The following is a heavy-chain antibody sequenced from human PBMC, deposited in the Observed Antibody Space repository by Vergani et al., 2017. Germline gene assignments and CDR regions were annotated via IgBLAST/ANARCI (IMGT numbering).Heavy chain of an antibody. D-gene: IGHD6-19*01. Sequence: QGQLVESGGGIVQPGRSLTLSCVASRSTFKTYGMHWVRQAPGKGLEWVGLIYYDGSNAYYADSVKGRFTISRDISKNTLFLHMNSLRPEDTAVYYCAKVGRSEVAGTFGAFDIWGQGTMVTVSS. CDR1: RSTFKTYG. V-gene: IGHV3-33*06. CDR3: AKVGRSEVAGTFGAFDI. CDR2: IYYDGSNA. J-gene: IGHJ3*02.